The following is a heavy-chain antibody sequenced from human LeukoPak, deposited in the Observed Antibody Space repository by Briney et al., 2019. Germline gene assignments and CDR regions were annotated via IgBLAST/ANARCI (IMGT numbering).Heavy chain of an antibody. CDR2: IYYSGST. V-gene: IGHV4-31*03. Sequence: PSQTLSLTCTVSGGSISSGGYYWSWIRQHPGKGLEWIGYIYYSGSTYYNPSLKSRVTISVDTSKNQFSLKLSSVTAADTAVYYCARAKTVWELLHAFDIWGKGTTVTVSS. J-gene: IGHJ3*02. CDR1: GGSISSGGYY. D-gene: IGHD1-26*01. CDR3: ARAKTVWELLHAFDI.